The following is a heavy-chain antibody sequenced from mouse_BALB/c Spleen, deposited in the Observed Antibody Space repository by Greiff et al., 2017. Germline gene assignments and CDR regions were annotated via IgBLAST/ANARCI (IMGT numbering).Heavy chain of an antibody. CDR3: ARKGVYYDYDYAMDY. Sequence: VQLKESGAELVRPGALVKLSCKASGFNIKDYYMHWVKQRPEQGLEWIGWIDPENGNTIYDPKFQGKASITADTSSNTAYLQLSSLTSEDTAVYYCARKGVYYDYDYAMDYWGQGTSVTVSS. J-gene: IGHJ4*01. V-gene: IGHV14-1*02. CDR2: IDPENGNT. CDR1: GFNIKDYY. D-gene: IGHD2-4*01.